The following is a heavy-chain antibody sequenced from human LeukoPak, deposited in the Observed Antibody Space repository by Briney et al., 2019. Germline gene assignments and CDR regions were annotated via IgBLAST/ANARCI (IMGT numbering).Heavy chain of an antibody. J-gene: IGHJ2*01. Sequence: GGSLRLSCAASGLIFRSYCLMWVRQAPGKGLEWVATINEDENEKFYVDAVKGRFTVSRDNAKNSLYLQMNSLRVEDTAVYFCAGGVGWHFNLWGRGTLVTVSS. CDR3: AGGVGWHFNL. CDR2: INEDENEK. CDR1: GLIFRSYC. V-gene: IGHV3-7*01.